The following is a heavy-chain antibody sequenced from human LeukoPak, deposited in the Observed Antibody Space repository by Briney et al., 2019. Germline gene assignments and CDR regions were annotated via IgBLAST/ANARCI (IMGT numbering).Heavy chain of an antibody. D-gene: IGHD1-26*01. CDR1: GFTFSSYA. J-gene: IGHJ4*02. V-gene: IGHV3-23*01. CDR3: AKDLAGYSGSYYDY. CDR2: ISGSGGST. Sequence: GGSLRLSCAASGFTFSSYAVSWVRQAPGKGLEWVAAISGSGGSTYYAASVKGRFTISRDNSKNTLYMQMNSLRAEDTAVYYCAKDLAGYSGSYYDYWGQGTLVTVSS.